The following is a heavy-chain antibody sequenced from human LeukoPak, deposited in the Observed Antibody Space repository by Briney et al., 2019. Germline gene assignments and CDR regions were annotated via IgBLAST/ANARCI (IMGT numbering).Heavy chain of an antibody. CDR2: ISGSGGST. CDR1: GSTFSSYA. Sequence: PGGSLRLSCAASGSTFSSYAMSWVRQAPGKGLEWVSAISGSGGSTYYADSVKGRFTISRDNSKNTLYLKMNSLRAEDTAVYYCAKDGEALRYFDWFLSWFDPWGQGTLVTVSS. J-gene: IGHJ5*02. D-gene: IGHD3-9*01. V-gene: IGHV3-23*01. CDR3: AKDGEALRYFDWFLSWFDP.